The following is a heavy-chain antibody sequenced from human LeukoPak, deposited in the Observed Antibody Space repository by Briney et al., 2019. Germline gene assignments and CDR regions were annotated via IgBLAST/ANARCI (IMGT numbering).Heavy chain of an antibody. J-gene: IGHJ4*02. Sequence: LETLSLTCTVSGGSISSYYWTWIRQPAGKGLEWIGRIYTTGSTNYNPSLNSRVTMSVDTSKNQFSLKLSSVTAADTAVYYCARQIAVAGKAGFGYWGQGTLVTVSS. V-gene: IGHV4-4*07. CDR2: IYTTGST. CDR1: GGSISSYY. CDR3: ARQIAVAGKAGFGY. D-gene: IGHD6-19*01.